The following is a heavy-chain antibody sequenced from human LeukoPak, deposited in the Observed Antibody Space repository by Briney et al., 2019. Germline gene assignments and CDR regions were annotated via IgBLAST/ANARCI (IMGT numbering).Heavy chain of an antibody. CDR2: IYIDCGT. J-gene: IGHJ4*02. CDR3: ARITSGRPRGYDFRYFDY. D-gene: IGHD5-12*01. Sequence: WGSLRLSCTASALTIRSNYMSWVRQAPGQGLDWVATIYIDCGTRYSDSVKDRFTISRDNSKNTLYLQMNSLRDEDTAVYYGARITSGRPRGYDFRYFDYWGQGTLVTVSS. CDR1: ALTIRSNY. V-gene: IGHV3-66*01.